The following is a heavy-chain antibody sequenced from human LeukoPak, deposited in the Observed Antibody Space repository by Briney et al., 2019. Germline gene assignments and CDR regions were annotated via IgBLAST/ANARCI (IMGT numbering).Heavy chain of an antibody. D-gene: IGHD3-10*01. Sequence: ASVKVSCKASGYTFTGYYMHWVRQAPGQGLEWIGRINPNSGGTNYAQKFQGRVTMTRDTSISTAYMELSGLRSDDTAVYYCARVGYYGSESYPPDYWGQGTLVTVSS. CDR3: ARVGYYGSESYPPDY. CDR1: GYTFTGYY. V-gene: IGHV1-2*06. CDR2: INPNSGGT. J-gene: IGHJ4*02.